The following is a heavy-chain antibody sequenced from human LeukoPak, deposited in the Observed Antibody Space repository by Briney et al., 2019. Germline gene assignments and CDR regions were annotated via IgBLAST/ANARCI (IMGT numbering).Heavy chain of an antibody. CDR3: ARARYFDWLTRYYYYMDV. V-gene: IGHV3-7*01. CDR2: IKQDGSEK. Sequence: GGSLRLSCAASGFTFSSYWMSWVRQAPGKGLEWVANIKQDGSEKYYVDSVKGRFTISRDNAKNSLYLQMNSLRAEDTAVYSCARARYFDWLTRYYYYMDVWGKGTTVTVSS. D-gene: IGHD3-9*01. J-gene: IGHJ6*03. CDR1: GFTFSSYW.